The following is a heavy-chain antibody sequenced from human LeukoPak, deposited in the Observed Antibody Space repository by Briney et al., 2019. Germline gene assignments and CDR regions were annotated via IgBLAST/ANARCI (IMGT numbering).Heavy chain of an antibody. V-gene: IGHV3-23*01. CDR3: AKVGGYCSGGSCPVANAFDI. Sequence: GGSLRVSCAASGFTFSSYAMSWVRPAPGKGLEWVSHISCSGGSTYYAVSVKGRFTISRDNSKNTLDLQMNSLRAEDTAVYYCAKVGGYCSGGSCPVANAFDIWGQGTMVTVSS. CDR2: ISCSGGST. D-gene: IGHD2-15*01. J-gene: IGHJ3*02. CDR1: GFTFSSYA.